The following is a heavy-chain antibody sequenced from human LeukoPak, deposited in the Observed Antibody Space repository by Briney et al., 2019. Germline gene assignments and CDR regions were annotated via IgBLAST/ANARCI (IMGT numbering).Heavy chain of an antibody. CDR3: ARAYPLRGLAY. CDR2: LYGAGIT. CDR1: GDSISGYY. V-gene: IGHV4-4*07. J-gene: IGHJ4*02. D-gene: IGHD5-24*01. Sequence: SETLSLTCTVSGDSISGYYWSWIRQTAGKRLDWIGRLYGAGITNYNPSLKSRVTLSLDTTNNHFSLNLRSVTAADTAVYYCARAYPLRGLAYRGQGILVTVSS.